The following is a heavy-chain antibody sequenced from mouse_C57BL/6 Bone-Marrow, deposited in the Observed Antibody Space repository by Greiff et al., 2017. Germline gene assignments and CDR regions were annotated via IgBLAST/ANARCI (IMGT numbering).Heavy chain of an antibody. D-gene: IGHD1-1*01. V-gene: IGHV1-26*01. CDR1: GYTFTDYY. CDR2: LNPNNGGT. Sequence: EVQLQQSGPELVKPGASVKISCKASGYTFTDYYMNWVKQSHGKSLEWIGDLNPNNGGTSYNQKFKGKATLTSDKSSSTAYMQLNSLTSEYSAVYFCARPVSYGSSAWFAYWGQGTLVTVSA. CDR3: ARPVSYGSSAWFAY. J-gene: IGHJ3*01.